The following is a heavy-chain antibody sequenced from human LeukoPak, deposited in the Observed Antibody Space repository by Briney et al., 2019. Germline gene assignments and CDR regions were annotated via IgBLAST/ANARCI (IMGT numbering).Heavy chain of an antibody. V-gene: IGHV4-34*01. J-gene: IGHJ4*02. CDR1: GGSYSGYY. D-gene: IGHD3-3*01. CDR2: INHSGST. CDR3: ARGSIDYDFWSGYYRFDY. Sequence: SETLSLTCAVYGGSYSGYYWSWIRQPPGKGLEWIGEINHSGSTNYNPSLKSRVTISVDTSKNQFSLKLSSVTAADTAVYYCARGSIDYDFWSGYYRFDYWGQGTLVTVSS.